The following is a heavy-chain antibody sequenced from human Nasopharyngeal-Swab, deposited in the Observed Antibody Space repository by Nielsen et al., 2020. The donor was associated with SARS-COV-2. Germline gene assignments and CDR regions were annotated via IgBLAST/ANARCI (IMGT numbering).Heavy chain of an antibody. CDR1: GFIFSNYG. CDR2: ISFDGSSQ. CDR3: AKDSYSSSWGPHWYFDL. Sequence: GESLKISCAASGFIFSNYGMHWVRQTPGKGLEWVAVISFDGSSQYYVDPVKGRFTISRDNSKSTLYLQMNSLRDEDTALYYCAKDSYSSSWGPHWYFDLWGRGTLVTVSS. V-gene: IGHV3-30*18. J-gene: IGHJ2*01. D-gene: IGHD6-13*01.